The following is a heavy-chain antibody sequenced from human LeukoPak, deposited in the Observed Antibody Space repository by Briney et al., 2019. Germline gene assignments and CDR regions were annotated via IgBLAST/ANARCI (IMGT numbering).Heavy chain of an antibody. CDR2: IYYSGST. CDR3: ARTHYSSSWTPLYYYYYMDV. Sequence: SETLSLTCTVSGGSISSYYWSWIRQPPGKGLKWIGFIYYSGSTNYNPSLKSRVTISVDTSKNQFSLKLSSVTAADTAVYYCARTHYSSSWTPLYYYYYMDVWGKGTTVTVSS. J-gene: IGHJ6*03. V-gene: IGHV4-59*08. CDR1: GGSISSYY. D-gene: IGHD6-13*01.